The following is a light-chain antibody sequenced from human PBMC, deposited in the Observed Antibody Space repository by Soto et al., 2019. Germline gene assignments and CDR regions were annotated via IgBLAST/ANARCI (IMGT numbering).Light chain of an antibody. CDR3: CSYAGNYTVV. CDR2: DVN. Sequence: QSALTQPRSVSGSPGQSVTISCTGTSSDVGAYNYVSWYQQHPGKAPKLMIYDVNKWPSGVPDRFSGSKSGNTASLTISGLQAEDEADYYCCSYAGNYTVVFGGGTKLTVL. V-gene: IGLV2-11*01. CDR1: SSDVGAYNY. J-gene: IGLJ2*01.